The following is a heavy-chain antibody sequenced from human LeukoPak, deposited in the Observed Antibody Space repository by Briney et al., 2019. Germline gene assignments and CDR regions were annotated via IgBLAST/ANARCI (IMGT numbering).Heavy chain of an antibody. V-gene: IGHV3-74*01. CDR1: GFTFSNYW. D-gene: IGHD3-10*01. CDR2: INRDGSTT. CDR3: ARDKKSGESSEIDY. Sequence: QPGGCLRLSCAASGFTFSNYWVHWVRQAPGKGLVWVSRINRDGSTTNYADSVKGRFTVSRDNAKNTLNLQMNSLRAEDTAVYYCARDKKSGESSEIDYWGQGTLVTVSS. J-gene: IGHJ4*02.